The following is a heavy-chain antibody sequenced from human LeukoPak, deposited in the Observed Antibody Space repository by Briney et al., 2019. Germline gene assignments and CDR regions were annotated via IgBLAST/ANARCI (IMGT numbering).Heavy chain of an antibody. Sequence: GGSLRLSCAASGFTFSTYWMSWVRQAPGKGLEWVANIRQDGSAKYYLDSVKGRFTISRDNAKNSLYLQMNSLRAEDTAVYSCTRDRQGPKLYEMHVWGQGTTVTVSS. CDR2: IRQDGSAK. J-gene: IGHJ6*02. D-gene: IGHD3-10*01. CDR1: GFTFSTYW. CDR3: TRDRQGPKLYEMHV. V-gene: IGHV3-7*01.